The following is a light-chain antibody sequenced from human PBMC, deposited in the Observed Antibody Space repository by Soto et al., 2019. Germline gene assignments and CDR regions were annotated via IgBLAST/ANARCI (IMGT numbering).Light chain of an antibody. CDR3: QHYNSYSEA. J-gene: IGKJ1*01. CDR1: QTIRGY. V-gene: IGKV1-5*03. Sequence: DIQMTQSPSTLSASVGDRVTITCRASQTIRGYLAWYQQTPGKAPKLLIYKASTLKSGAPSRFSGSGSGTEFTLTISSLQPDDFATYYCQHYNSYSEAFGQGTKGDIK. CDR2: KAS.